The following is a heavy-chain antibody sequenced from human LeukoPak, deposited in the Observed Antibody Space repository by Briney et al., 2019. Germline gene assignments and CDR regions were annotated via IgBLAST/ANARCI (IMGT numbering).Heavy chain of an antibody. CDR2: INPNSGGT. Sequence: ASLKVSCKASGYTFTGYYMHWVRHAPGQGLEWMGRINPNSGGTNYAQKFQGRVTMTRDTSISTAYMELSRLRSDDTAVYYCAREENCSGGSCYYYWGQGTLVTVSS. J-gene: IGHJ4*02. V-gene: IGHV1-2*06. CDR3: AREENCSGGSCYYY. CDR1: GYTFTGYY. D-gene: IGHD2-15*01.